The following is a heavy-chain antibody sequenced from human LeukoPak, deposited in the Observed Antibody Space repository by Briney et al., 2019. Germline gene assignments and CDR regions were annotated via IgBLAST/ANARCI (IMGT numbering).Heavy chain of an antibody. D-gene: IGHD1-14*01. J-gene: IGHJ5*02. CDR2: IYYSGST. Sequence: PSETLSLTCTVSGGSISSYYWSWIRQPPGKGLGWRGYIYYSGSTNYNPSLKSRVTISVDTSKNQSSLKLSSVTAADTAVYYCARRKDYPTTNWFDPWGQGTLVTVSS. V-gene: IGHV4-59*08. CDR3: ARRKDYPTTNWFDP. CDR1: GGSISSYY.